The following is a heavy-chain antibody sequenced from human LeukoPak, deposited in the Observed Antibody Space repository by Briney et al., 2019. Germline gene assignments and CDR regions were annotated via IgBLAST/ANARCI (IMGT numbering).Heavy chain of an antibody. CDR3: TRGPPFDY. Sequence: GRSLRLSCKPSGLTFSDYPMGWVRQAPGKGLEWVAYIRSKTYGATAEYAASVKGRFTISRDDSKNIASLQMNSLKTEDTAVYYCTRGPPFDYWGQGTLVSVSS. J-gene: IGHJ4*02. CDR2: IRSKTYGATA. V-gene: IGHV3-49*04. CDR1: GLTFSDYP.